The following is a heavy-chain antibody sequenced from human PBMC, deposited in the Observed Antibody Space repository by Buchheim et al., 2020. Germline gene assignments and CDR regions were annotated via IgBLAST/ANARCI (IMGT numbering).Heavy chain of an antibody. V-gene: IGHV3-30-3*01. J-gene: IGHJ4*02. CDR1: GFTFSSYA. Sequence: QVQLVESGGGVVQPGRSLRLSCAASGFTFSSYAMHWVRQAPGKGLEWVAFISYDGSNKYYADSVKGRFTISRDNSKNTLYLQMNSLRAEDTAVYYCARDRGYSDPSVFDYWGQGTL. CDR2: ISYDGSNK. CDR3: ARDRGYSDPSVFDY. D-gene: IGHD1-1*01.